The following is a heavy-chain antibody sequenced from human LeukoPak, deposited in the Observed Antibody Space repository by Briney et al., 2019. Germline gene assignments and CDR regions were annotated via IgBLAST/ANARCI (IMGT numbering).Heavy chain of an antibody. D-gene: IGHD5-12*01. J-gene: IGHJ4*02. V-gene: IGHV3-49*04. CDR3: TRAGGYDNFLDY. Sequence: PGRSLRLSCTTCGFTFGEYGFNWVRQAPGKGLEGVGFIRSKVHDSTPQYAASVKGRFTISRDDSKEIAYLQMNSLKTEDTAVYYCTRAGGYDNFLDYWGQGTPVTVSS. CDR2: IRSKVHDSTP. CDR1: GFTFGEYG.